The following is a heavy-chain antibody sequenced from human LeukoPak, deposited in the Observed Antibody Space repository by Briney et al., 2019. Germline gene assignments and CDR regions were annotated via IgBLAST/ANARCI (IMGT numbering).Heavy chain of an antibody. CDR1: GGSISSSNYY. CDR3: ARPGYSSSWTPVY. V-gene: IGHV4-39*01. J-gene: IGHJ4*02. D-gene: IGHD6-13*01. CDR2: IYYSGST. Sequence: PSETLSLTCTVSGGSISSSNYYWGWIRPPPGKGLEWIGSIYYSGSTYYNPSLKSRATISVDTSKNQFSLKLSSVIAADTAVYYCARPGYSSSWTPVYWGQGTLVTVSS.